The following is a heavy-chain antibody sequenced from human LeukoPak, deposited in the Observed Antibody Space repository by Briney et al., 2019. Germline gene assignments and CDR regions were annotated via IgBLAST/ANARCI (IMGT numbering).Heavy chain of an antibody. Sequence: GGSLRLSCAASGITLSSYAMSWVRQAPGKGLVWVSRINTDGSTTSYADSVKGRFTISRDNAKNTVYLQMNSLRAEDTAVYYCAVTGYSSSWSFDYWGQGTLVTVSS. V-gene: IGHV3-74*01. CDR1: GITLSSYA. CDR2: INTDGSTT. D-gene: IGHD6-13*01. J-gene: IGHJ4*02. CDR3: AVTGYSSSWSFDY.